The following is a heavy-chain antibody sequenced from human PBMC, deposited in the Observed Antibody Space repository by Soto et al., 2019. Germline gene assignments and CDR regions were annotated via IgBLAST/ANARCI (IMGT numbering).Heavy chain of an antibody. CDR3: ARVAYYYDSSGYFY. J-gene: IGHJ4*02. CDR1: GFTFSSYS. D-gene: IGHD3-22*01. V-gene: IGHV3-48*01. Sequence: PGGSLRLSCAASGFTFSSYSMHWVRQAPGKGLEWVSYISPSSSSLYYADSVKGRFTISRDNAKNSLYLQMNSLRAEDTAVYYCARVAYYYDSSGYFYWGQGTLVTVSS. CDR2: ISPSSSSL.